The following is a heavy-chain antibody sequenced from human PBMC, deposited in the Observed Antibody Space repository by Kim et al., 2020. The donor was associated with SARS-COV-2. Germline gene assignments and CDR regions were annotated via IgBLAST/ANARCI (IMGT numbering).Heavy chain of an antibody. CDR2: TSNTGNTK. D-gene: IGHD1-20*01. CDR1: GFSFSDFY. V-gene: IGHV3-11*01. CDR3: ARRTAGYNNN. Sequence: GGSLRLSCAASGFSFSDFYMTWVRQAPGKGLEWVSHTSNTGNTKYYADSVRGRFTISRDNAKNSLYLEMNNLRTEDTAVYYCARRTAGYNNNWGQGTMVTVSS. J-gene: IGHJ3*01.